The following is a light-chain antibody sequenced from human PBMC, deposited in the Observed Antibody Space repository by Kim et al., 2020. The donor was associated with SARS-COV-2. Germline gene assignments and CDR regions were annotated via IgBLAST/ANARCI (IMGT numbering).Light chain of an antibody. CDR2: GKN. Sequence: SSELTQDPAVSVALGQTVMITCQGDSLRTYFATWYQQKPGQAPLLVIFGKNSRPSWIPDRFSGSTTGNTASLTSIGAQAEDEADYYCNSRDTSDHMVFGG. CDR1: SLRTYF. J-gene: IGLJ3*02. V-gene: IGLV3-19*01. CDR3: NSRDTSDHMV.